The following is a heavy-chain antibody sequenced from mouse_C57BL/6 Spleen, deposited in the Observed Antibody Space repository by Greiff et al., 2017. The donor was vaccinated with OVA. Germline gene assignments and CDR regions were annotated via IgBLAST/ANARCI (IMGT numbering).Heavy chain of an antibody. CDR3: ARTTTVVSNWYFDV. CDR1: GYSFTGYF. Sequence: EVMLVESGPELVKPGDSVKISCKASGYSFTGYFMNWVMQSHGKSLEWIGRINPYNGDTFYNQKFKGKATLTVDKSSSTAHMELRSLTSEDSAVYYCARTTTVVSNWYFDVWGTGTTVTVSS. D-gene: IGHD1-1*01. V-gene: IGHV1-20*01. CDR2: INPYNGDT. J-gene: IGHJ1*03.